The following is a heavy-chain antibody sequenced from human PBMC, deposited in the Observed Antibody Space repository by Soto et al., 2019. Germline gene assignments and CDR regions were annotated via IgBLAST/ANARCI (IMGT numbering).Heavy chain of an antibody. Sequence: QVQLVQSGAEVKKPGSSVKVSCRASGGTFNNYVINWVRQAPGQGLEWMAGIIPIFGTANYAQKFQGRVKITADKSTSTAYMELNSLRSEDTAVYYCAGRCDGTNCLGQFDYWGQGTLDTVSS. D-gene: IGHD2-2*01. J-gene: IGHJ4*02. CDR1: GGTFNNYV. V-gene: IGHV1-69*06. CDR3: AGRCDGTNCLGQFDY. CDR2: IIPIFGTA.